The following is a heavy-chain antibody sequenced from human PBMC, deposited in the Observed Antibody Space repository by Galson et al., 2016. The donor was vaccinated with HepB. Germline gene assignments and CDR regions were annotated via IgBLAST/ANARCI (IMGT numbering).Heavy chain of an antibody. D-gene: IGHD5-18*01. CDR2: AGTAGDT. CDR3: ARADTVTGTYWYFDL. Sequence: SLRLSCAASGFTFSSYDMHWVRQPTGKGLEWVSGAGTAGDTYYPGSVKGRFTISRENAKNSLYLQMNSLRAGDTAVYYCARADTVTGTYWYFDLWGRGTLVTVSS. J-gene: IGHJ2*01. V-gene: IGHV3-13*01. CDR1: GFTFSSYD.